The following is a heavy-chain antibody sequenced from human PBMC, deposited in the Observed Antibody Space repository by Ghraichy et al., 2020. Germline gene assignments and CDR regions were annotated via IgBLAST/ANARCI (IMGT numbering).Heavy chain of an antibody. D-gene: IGHD1-1*01. V-gene: IGHV3-74*01. CDR2: VNPDDTYV. CDR3: ATFGHDWNDSY. Sequence: GGSLRLSCATSGFTFSSHWMHWVRQAPGEGLEWVSHVNPDDTYVVYGDSVRGRFTVSRDYANNILYLEMNSLRAEDTAVYYCATFGHDWNDSYWGQGTLVIVSS. CDR1: GFTFSSHW. J-gene: IGHJ4*02.